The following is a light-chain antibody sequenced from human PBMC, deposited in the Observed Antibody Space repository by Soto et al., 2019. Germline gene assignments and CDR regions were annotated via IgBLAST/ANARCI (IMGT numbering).Light chain of an antibody. CDR2: GNS. V-gene: IGLV1-40*01. CDR3: QSYDSRLSGWV. CDR1: SSNIGAGYD. J-gene: IGLJ3*02. Sequence: QSVLTQPPSVSGAPGQRVTISCTGSSSNIGAGYDVHWYQQLPGTAPKLLIYGNSNRPSGVPDRFSGSKSGTSASLAITGLQAEDEADYYRQSYDSRLSGWVFGGGTKLPVL.